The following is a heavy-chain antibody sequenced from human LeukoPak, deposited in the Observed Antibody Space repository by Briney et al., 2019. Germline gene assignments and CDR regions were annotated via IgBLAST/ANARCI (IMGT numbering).Heavy chain of an antibody. V-gene: IGHV3-74*01. Sequence: PGGSLRLSCAASGFTFSSYWMHWVRQAPGKGLVWVSRINSDGSSTSYADSVKGRFTISRDNAKNTLYLQMNSLRAEDTAVYYCARVLGGNTYYYDSSGYYPIDYWGQGTLVTVSS. J-gene: IGHJ4*02. CDR1: GFTFSSYW. D-gene: IGHD3-22*01. CDR2: INSDGSST. CDR3: ARVLGGNTYYYDSSGYYPIDY.